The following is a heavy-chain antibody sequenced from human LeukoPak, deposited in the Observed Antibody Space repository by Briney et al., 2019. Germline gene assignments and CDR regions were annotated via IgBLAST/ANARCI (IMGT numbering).Heavy chain of an antibody. CDR3: ARILMDYYDSSGYAYYMDV. CDR1: GYTFTSYG. V-gene: IGHV1-18*01. Sequence: ASVKVSCKASGYTFTSYGISWVRQAPGQGPEWMGWISAYNGNTNYAQKLQGRVTMTTDTSTSTAYMELRSLRSDDTAVYYCARILMDYYDSSGYAYYMDVWGKGTTVTVSS. D-gene: IGHD3-22*01. J-gene: IGHJ6*03. CDR2: ISAYNGNT.